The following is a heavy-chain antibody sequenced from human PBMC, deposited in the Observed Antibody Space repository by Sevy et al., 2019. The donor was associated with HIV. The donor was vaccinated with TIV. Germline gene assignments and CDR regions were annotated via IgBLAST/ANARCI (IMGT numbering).Heavy chain of an antibody. CDR3: ARGTPAFCTGGVCFNWFDP. CDR1: RFSFNGYG. D-gene: IGHD2-8*02. CDR2: IRYDGSNK. J-gene: IGHJ5*02. V-gene: IGHV3-30*02. Sequence: GGSLTLSCAASRFSFNGYGMHWVRHAPGKGLEWVAFIRYDGSNKYYADSVKGRFTISRDDSKNTLYLQMNSLRAEDTALYYCARGTPAFCTGGVCFNWFDPWGQGTLVTVSS.